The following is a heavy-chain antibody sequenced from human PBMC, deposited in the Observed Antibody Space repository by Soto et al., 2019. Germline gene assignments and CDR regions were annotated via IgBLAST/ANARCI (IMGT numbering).Heavy chain of an antibody. Sequence: VESGGGVVQPGRSLRLSCAASEFTFSNFGMHWVRQAPGKGLEWVAVIYYDGSNEYYADSVKGRFTISRDNSKNTLYLQMNSLRAEDTAVYYCARVDVVVAADAFDIWGQGTMVTVSS. V-gene: IGHV3-33*01. CDR1: EFTFSNFG. CDR3: ARVDVVVAADAFDI. D-gene: IGHD2-15*01. J-gene: IGHJ3*02. CDR2: IYYDGSNE.